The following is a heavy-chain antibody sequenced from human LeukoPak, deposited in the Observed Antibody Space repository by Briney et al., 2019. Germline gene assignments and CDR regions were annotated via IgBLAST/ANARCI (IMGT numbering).Heavy chain of an antibody. D-gene: IGHD6-19*01. CDR3: ARRDISSGWSFDY. V-gene: IGHV4-4*07. J-gene: IGHJ4*02. CDR2: IHTSGST. Sequence: SETLSLTCTATGCSISNYHWSWIRQPAGKGPEWIGQIHTSGSTNYNPTLNSRVSMSIDTTEDQVSLTIRSVTAADTAFYYCARRDISSGWSFDYWGQGTLVTVSS. CDR1: GCSISNYH.